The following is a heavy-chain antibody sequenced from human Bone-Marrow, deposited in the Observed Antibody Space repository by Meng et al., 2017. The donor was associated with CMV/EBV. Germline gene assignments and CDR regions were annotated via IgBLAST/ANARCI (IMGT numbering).Heavy chain of an antibody. D-gene: IGHD3-22*01. V-gene: IGHV3-53*01. J-gene: IGHJ3*02. CDR2: IYSGGST. Sequence: GESLKISCAASGFTVSSNYMSWVRQAPGKGLEWVSVIYSGGSTYYADSVKGRFTISRDNSKNTLYLQMNSLRAEDTAVYYCARDWLNAFDIWGQGTMVTVS. CDR1: GFTVSSNY. CDR3: ARDWLNAFDI.